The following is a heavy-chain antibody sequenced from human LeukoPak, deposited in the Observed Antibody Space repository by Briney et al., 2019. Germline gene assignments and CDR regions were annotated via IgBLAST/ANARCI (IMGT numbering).Heavy chain of an antibody. V-gene: IGHV1-69*13. CDR3: ARDESLFPGDSSGYYPYYYYGMDV. CDR2: IIPIFGTA. J-gene: IGHJ6*02. CDR1: GGTFSSYA. D-gene: IGHD3-22*01. Sequence: AAVEVSCKASGGTFSSYAISWVRQAPGQGLEWMGGIIPIFGTANYAQKFQGRVTITADESTSTAYMELSSLRSEDTAVYYCARDESLFPGDSSGYYPYYYYGMDVWGQGTTVTVSS.